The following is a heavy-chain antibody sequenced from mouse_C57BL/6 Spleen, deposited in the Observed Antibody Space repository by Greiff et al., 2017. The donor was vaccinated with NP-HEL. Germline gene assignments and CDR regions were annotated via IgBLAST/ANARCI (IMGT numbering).Heavy chain of an antibody. V-gene: IGHV1-54*01. Sequence: QVQLKESGAELVRPGTSVKVSCKASGYAFTNYLIEWVKQRPGQGLEWIGVINPGSGGTNYNEKFKGKATLTADKSSSTAYMQLSSLTSEDSAVYFCARGELGRMDYWGQGTSVTVSS. J-gene: IGHJ4*01. D-gene: IGHD4-1*01. CDR2: INPGSGGT. CDR1: GYAFTNYL. CDR3: ARGELGRMDY.